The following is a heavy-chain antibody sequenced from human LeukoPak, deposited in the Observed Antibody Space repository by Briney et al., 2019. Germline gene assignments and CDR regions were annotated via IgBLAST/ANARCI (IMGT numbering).Heavy chain of an antibody. CDR2: IYYSGST. Sequence: SETLSLTCTASGGSISSYYWGWIRQPPGKGLEWIGYIYYSGSTNYNPSLKSRVTISVDTSKNQFSLKLSSVTAADTAVYYCARWSGSYGLNWFDLWGQGTLVTVSS. V-gene: IGHV4-59*08. CDR3: ARWSGSYGLNWFDL. D-gene: IGHD1-26*01. CDR1: GGSISSYY. J-gene: IGHJ5*02.